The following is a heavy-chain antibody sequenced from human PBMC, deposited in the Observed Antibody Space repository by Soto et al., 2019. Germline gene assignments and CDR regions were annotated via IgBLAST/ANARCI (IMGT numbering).Heavy chain of an antibody. CDR2: ISSNGGST. D-gene: IGHD1-26*01. CDR1: GFTFSSYA. Sequence: GGSPRLSCAASGFTFSSYAMHWVRQAPGEGLEYVSAISSNGGSTYYADSVKGRFTISRDNSKNTLYLQMGSLRAEDMAVYYCARGLQVGATTLDYWGQGTLVTVSS. V-gene: IGHV3-64*02. CDR3: ARGLQVGATTLDY. J-gene: IGHJ4*02.